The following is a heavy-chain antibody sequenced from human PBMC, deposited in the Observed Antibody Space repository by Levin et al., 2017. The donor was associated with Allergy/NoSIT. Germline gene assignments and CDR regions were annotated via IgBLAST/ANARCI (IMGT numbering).Heavy chain of an antibody. Sequence: NPGGSLRLSCTGSGFTFSDYYMTWIRQAPGKGLEWVSFIIPSGGSMYYADSVKGRFTISRDNAKSSLFLQLNNVTPEDTALYYCARGAKEWERGVTADFWGQGTQVTVSS. CDR3: ARGAKEWERGVTADF. D-gene: IGHD1-26*01. CDR1: GFTFSDYY. J-gene: IGHJ4*02. CDR2: IIPSGGSM. V-gene: IGHV3-11*01.